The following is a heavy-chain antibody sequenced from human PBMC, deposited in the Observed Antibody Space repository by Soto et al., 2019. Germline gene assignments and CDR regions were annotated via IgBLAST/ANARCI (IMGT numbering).Heavy chain of an antibody. CDR3: AKDRGVYSRYDPVPPAYYYYGMYV. V-gene: IGHV3-30*18. Sequence: PGGSLRLSCAASGFTFSSYGMHWVRQAPGKGLEWVAVISYDGSNKYYADSVKGRFTISRDNSKNTLYLQMNSLRAEDTAVYYCAKDRGVYSRYDPVPPAYYYYGMYVWGQGTTVTVS. J-gene: IGHJ6*02. CDR1: GFTFSSYG. D-gene: IGHD5-12*01. CDR2: ISYDGSNK.